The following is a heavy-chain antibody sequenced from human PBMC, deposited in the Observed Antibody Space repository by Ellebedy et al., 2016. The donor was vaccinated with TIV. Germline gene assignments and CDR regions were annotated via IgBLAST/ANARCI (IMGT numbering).Heavy chain of an antibody. Sequence: PGGSLRLSCAASGFTFNSYALSWVPQAPGKGLEWVSTISNTGRRTYYADSVEGRFIISSDNSKRKLYLQMNSLRAEDTAVYCWAKGRGGGSDSSAPRYYFDYWGLGTLVTVSS. CDR1: GFTFNSYA. D-gene: IGHD3-22*01. CDR2: ISNTGRRT. CDR3: AKGRGGGSDSSAPRYYFDY. J-gene: IGHJ4*02. V-gene: IGHV3-23*01.